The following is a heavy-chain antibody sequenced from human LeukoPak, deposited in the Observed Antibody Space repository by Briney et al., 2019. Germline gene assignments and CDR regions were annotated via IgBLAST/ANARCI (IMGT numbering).Heavy chain of an antibody. D-gene: IGHD3-3*01. CDR3: ARAYYDFWSGYYTGGGYYYYYMDV. CDR1: GGSISSSSYY. V-gene: IGHV4-39*01. J-gene: IGHJ6*03. Sequence: PSETLSLTCTVSGGSISSSSYYWGWIRLPPGKGLEWIGCIYYSGSTYYNTSLKSRFTISVDTSKNQFSLKLSSVTAADTAVYYCARAYYDFWSGYYTGGGYYYYYMDVWGKGTTVTVSS. CDR2: IYYSGST.